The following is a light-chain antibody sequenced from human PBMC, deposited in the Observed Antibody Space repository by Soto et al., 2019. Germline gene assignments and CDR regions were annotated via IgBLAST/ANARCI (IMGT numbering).Light chain of an antibody. CDR1: QSVTSSY. J-gene: IGKJ1*01. CDR2: GAS. CDR3: HQYGSTPAT. V-gene: IGKV3-20*01. Sequence: ENVLTQSPGTLSLSPGERATLSCRASQSVTSSYLAWYQQKPGQAPRLLIYGASNRATGIPDRFSGSGSGTDFTLTVSRLEPEDFAVYYCHQYGSTPATFGQGTKVEIK.